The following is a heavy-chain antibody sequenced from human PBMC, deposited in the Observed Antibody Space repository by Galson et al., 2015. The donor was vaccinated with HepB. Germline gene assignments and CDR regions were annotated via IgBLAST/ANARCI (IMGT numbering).Heavy chain of an antibody. CDR1: GFTFSDYW. V-gene: IGHV3-7*03. J-gene: IGHJ3*02. D-gene: IGHD2-21*02. CDR3: ARDDKVTAHDAFDI. CDR2: IKQDGSEK. Sequence: SLRLSCAASGFTFSDYWMTWVRQAPGKGLEWVATIKQDGSEKYYVDSVKGRFTISRDNAKNSLYLQMNSLKAVDTAVYYCARDDKVTAHDAFDIWGQGTMVTVSS.